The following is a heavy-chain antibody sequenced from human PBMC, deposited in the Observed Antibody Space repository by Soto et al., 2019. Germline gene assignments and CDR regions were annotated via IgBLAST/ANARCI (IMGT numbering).Heavy chain of an antibody. CDR1: GGSISSGDYY. J-gene: IGHJ6*02. Sequence: PSETLYLTCTVAGGSISSGDYYWSWIRQPPGNCLEWIGYIYYSGSTYYNPSLKSRVTISVDTSKNQFSLKLSSVTAADTAVYYCARSGSGFWSGYPRSLDVWGQGTTVTVSS. CDR3: ARSGSGFWSGYPRSLDV. V-gene: IGHV4-30-4*01. D-gene: IGHD3-3*01. CDR2: IYYSGST.